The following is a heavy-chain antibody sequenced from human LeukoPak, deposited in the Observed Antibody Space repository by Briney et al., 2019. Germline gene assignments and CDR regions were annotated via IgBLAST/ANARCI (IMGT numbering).Heavy chain of an antibody. CDR3: ARDSHYLPDY. J-gene: IGHJ4*02. CDR2: INIHDDA. D-gene: IGHD3-10*01. CDR1: GFSVSGNY. V-gene: IGHV3-53*01. Sequence: GGSLRLSCAASGFSVSGNYLTWVRQAPGRGLEWVSFINIHDDAFYADSVKGRFTISRDNAKNTLYLQINSLRAEDTAVYYCARDSHYLPDYWGQGTLVTVSS.